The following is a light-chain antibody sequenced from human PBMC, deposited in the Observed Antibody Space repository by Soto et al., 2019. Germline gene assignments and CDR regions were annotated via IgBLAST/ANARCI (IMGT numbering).Light chain of an antibody. CDR3: ATWDDTLNGRV. CDR2: SDN. Sequence: QSVLTQPPSASGTPGQRVTISGSGSSSNIGSNSVNWYHQVAGTAPKLLIHSDNQRPSGVPDRFSGSKSGTSASLAISGLQSGDEADYYCATWDDTLNGRVFGGGTKVTVL. CDR1: SSNIGSNS. V-gene: IGLV1-44*01. J-gene: IGLJ3*02.